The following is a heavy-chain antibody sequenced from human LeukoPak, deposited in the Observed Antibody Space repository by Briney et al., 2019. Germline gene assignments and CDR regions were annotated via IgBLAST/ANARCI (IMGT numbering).Heavy chain of an antibody. CDR3: ARVNPAYSNYDDY. CDR2: ISSSSSYI. V-gene: IGHV3-21*01. D-gene: IGHD4-11*01. CDR1: GFTFSSYS. Sequence: GGSLRLSCAASGFTFSSYSMNWVRQAPGKGLEWVSSISSSSSYIYYADSVKGRFTISRDNAKNSLYLQMNSLRAEGTAVYYCARVNPAYSNYDDYWGQGTLVTVSS. J-gene: IGHJ4*02.